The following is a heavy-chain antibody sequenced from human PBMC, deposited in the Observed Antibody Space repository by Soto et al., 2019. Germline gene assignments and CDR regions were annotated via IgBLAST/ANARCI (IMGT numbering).Heavy chain of an antibody. D-gene: IGHD6-19*01. CDR3: ARDRLARGIPVAGRIDY. V-gene: IGHV3-21*01. J-gene: IGHJ4*03. CDR2: ISSTGALM. Sequence: GGSLRLSCAASGFIFSQYSMNWVRQAPGKGLEWVSSISSTGALMYYADSVKGRFTISRDDADNSLYLQMNSLRVEDTAVYYCARDRLARGIPVAGRIDYWGQGTTVTVS. CDR1: GFIFSQYS.